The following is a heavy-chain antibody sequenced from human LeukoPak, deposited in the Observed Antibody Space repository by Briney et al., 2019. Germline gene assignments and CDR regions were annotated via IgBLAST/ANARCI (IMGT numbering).Heavy chain of an antibody. J-gene: IGHJ3*02. V-gene: IGHV3-23*01. D-gene: IGHD4-17*01. Sequence: GGSLRLSCAASGFTFSSYAMTWVRQAPGKGLEWVSAISGNGGSTNYADSVKGRFTISRDNSKNTLYLQVNSLRAEDTAVYYCAKGQTTVMAFDIWGQGTMVTVSS. CDR1: GFTFSSYA. CDR3: AKGQTTVMAFDI. CDR2: ISGNGGST.